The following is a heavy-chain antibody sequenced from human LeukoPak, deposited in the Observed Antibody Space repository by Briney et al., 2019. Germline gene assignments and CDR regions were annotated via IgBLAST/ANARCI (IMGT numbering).Heavy chain of an antibody. D-gene: IGHD6-19*01. CDR3: AKDPYSSGWYSDCY. Sequence: GGSLRLSCAASGFTFSSYSMNWVRQAPGKGLEWVSYISSSSSTIYYADSVKGRFTVSRDNAKNSLYLQMNSLRAEDTAVYYCAKDPYSSGWYSDCYWGQGTLVTVSS. CDR1: GFTFSSYS. CDR2: ISSSSSTI. J-gene: IGHJ4*02. V-gene: IGHV3-48*01.